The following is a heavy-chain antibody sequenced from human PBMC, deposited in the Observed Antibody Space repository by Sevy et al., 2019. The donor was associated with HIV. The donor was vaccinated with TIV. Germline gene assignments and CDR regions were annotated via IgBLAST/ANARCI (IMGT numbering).Heavy chain of an antibody. D-gene: IGHD1-26*01. CDR2: ISYDGSNK. V-gene: IGHV3-30*18. J-gene: IGHJ4*02. Sequence: GGSLRLSCAASGFTFSSYGMHWVRQAPGKGLEWVAVISYDGSNKYYADSVKGRFTISGDNSKNTLYLQMNSLRAEDTAVYYCAKGVYQWASFVSDLGYWGQGTLVTVSS. CDR1: GFTFSSYG. CDR3: AKGVYQWASFVSDLGY.